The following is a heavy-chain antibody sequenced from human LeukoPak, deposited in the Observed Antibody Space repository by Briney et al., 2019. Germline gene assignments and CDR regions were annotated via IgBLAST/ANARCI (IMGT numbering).Heavy chain of an antibody. V-gene: IGHV4-38-2*01. J-gene: IGHJ5*02. CDR3: ARGVSASYYASSGYYYWGWFDP. Sequence: SETLSLTCAVSGYSITSGYFWGWIRQPPGKGLEWLGSIYHIGTTFYNPSLKSRVTMSVDTSTNHFSLKLSSVTAADTAVYYCARGVSASYYASSGYYYWGWFDPWGQGTLVTVSS. D-gene: IGHD3-22*01. CDR1: GYSITSGYF. CDR2: IYHIGTT.